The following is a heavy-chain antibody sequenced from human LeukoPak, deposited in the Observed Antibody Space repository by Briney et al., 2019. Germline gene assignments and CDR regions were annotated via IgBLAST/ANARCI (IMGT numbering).Heavy chain of an antibody. CDR2: ISSSSSYI. J-gene: IGHJ5*02. CDR1: GFTFSSYS. V-gene: IGHV3-21*01. CDR3: ARDGTAVDEDMDNWFDP. Sequence: GGSLRLSCAASGFTFSSYSMNWVRQAPGKGLEWVSSISSSSSYIYYADSVKGRFTISRDNAKSSLYLQMNSLRAEDTAVYYCARDGTAVDEDMDNWFDPWGQGTLVTVSS. D-gene: IGHD6-19*01.